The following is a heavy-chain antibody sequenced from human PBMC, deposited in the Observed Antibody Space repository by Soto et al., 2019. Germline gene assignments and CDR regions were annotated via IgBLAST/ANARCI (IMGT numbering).Heavy chain of an antibody. CDR3: ARALILTGYYIHDAFDI. Sequence: QVQLQESGPGLVKPSETLSLTCTVSGGSISSYYWSWIRQPPGKGLEWIGYIYYSGSTNYNPSLKSRVTISVDTSKNQFPLKLSSVTAADTAVYYCARALILTGYYIHDAFDIWGQGTMVTVSS. CDR1: GGSISSYY. V-gene: IGHV4-59*01. CDR2: IYYSGST. D-gene: IGHD3-9*01. J-gene: IGHJ3*02.